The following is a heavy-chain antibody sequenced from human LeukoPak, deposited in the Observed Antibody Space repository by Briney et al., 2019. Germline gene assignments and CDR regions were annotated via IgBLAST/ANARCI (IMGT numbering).Heavy chain of an antibody. J-gene: IGHJ4*02. D-gene: IGHD3-22*01. V-gene: IGHV4-34*01. CDR3: ARAVHDSSGYYYDTFRYDY. CDR2: INHSGST. Sequence: SETLSLTCAVYGGSFSGYYWSWIRQPPGRGLEWIGEINHSGSTNYNPSLKSRVTISVDTSKNQFSLKLSSVAAADTAVYYCARAVHDSSGYYYDTFRYDYWGQGTLVTVSS. CDR1: GGSFSGYY.